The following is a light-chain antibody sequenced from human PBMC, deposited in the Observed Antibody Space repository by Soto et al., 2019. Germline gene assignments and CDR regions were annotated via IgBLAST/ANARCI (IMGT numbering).Light chain of an antibody. V-gene: IGLV2-18*01. CDR2: EVS. J-gene: IGLJ1*01. Sequence: SVLTQPPSVSGSPGQSVTISCTGISNDVGSYNRVSWFQQPPGTAPKLIIYEVSNRPSGVPDRFSGSKSGNTASLTISGLQAEDETDYYCSIYTTSSGYVFGTGTKVTVL. CDR1: SNDVGSYNR. CDR3: SIYTTSSGYV.